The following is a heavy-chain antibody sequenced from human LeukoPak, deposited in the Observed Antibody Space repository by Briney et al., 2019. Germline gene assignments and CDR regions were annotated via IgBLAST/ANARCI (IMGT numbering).Heavy chain of an antibody. CDR3: ARDSPYYYGSRSATYYMDV. CDR2: ISYSGST. V-gene: IGHV4-61*08. J-gene: IGHJ6*03. CDR1: GGSISSGGYS. Sequence: PSETLSLTCAVSGGSISSGGYSWSWIRQPPGKGLEWIGYISYSGSTNYNPSLKSRVAISVDTSKNQFSLKLSSVTAADTAVYYCARDSPYYYGSRSATYYMDVRGKGTTVTISS. D-gene: IGHD3-10*01.